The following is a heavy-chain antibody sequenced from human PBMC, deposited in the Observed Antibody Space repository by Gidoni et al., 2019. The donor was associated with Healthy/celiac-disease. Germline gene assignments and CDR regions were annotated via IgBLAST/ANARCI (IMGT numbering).Heavy chain of an antibody. V-gene: IGHV4-34*01. CDR3: SRSTRGGWYNY. CDR2: NNHSGTT. Sequence: QVQLPQWGAGLFKPSGTLSLTCAVYGGCFSGCYWSWIRQHAGKGLEWIRENNHSGTTNSNPSRKRRVPISVDTSKNQFSLKLSSVTAADTAVYYCSRSTRGGWYNYWGQGTLVTVSS. D-gene: IGHD6-19*01. J-gene: IGHJ4*02. CDR1: GGCFSGCY.